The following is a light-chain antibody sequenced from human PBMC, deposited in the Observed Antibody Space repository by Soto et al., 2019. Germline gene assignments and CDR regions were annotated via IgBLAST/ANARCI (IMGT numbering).Light chain of an antibody. CDR3: CSYAGSSTPVV. V-gene: IGLV2-23*01. CDR1: SSDVGGYNY. J-gene: IGLJ2*01. Sequence: QSVLTQPPSASGSPGQSVTISCTGTSSDVGGYNYVSWYQQHPGKAPKLIIYEGSKRPSGVSNRFSGSKSGNTASLTISVLQGEDEADYYCCSYAGSSTPVVFGGGTKVTVL. CDR2: EGS.